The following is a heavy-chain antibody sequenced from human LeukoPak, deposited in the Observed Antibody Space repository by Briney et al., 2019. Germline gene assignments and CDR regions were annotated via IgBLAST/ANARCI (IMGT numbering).Heavy chain of an antibody. Sequence: EASVKVSCKASGLTFRTSAMQWVRQARGQGLEWIGWTVLGSGDTNYAQSLKERVTITRDMSTSTAYLEVSSLRPEDTAMYYCAAGFSNRGYIYWGQGTLVTVSS. V-gene: IGHV1-58*02. CDR2: TVLGSGDT. D-gene: IGHD6-13*01. J-gene: IGHJ4*02. CDR1: GLTFRTSA. CDR3: AAGFSNRGYIY.